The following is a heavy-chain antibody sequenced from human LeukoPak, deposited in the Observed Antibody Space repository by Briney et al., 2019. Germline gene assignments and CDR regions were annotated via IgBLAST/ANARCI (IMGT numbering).Heavy chain of an antibody. J-gene: IGHJ4*02. Sequence: GASVKVSCKASGYTFTSYGISWVLQAPGQGLEWMGWISAYNGNTNYAQKLQGRVTMTTDTSTSTAYMELRSLRSDDTAVYYCARDEGYCSGGSCYHPYYFDYWGQGTLVTVSS. CDR3: ARDEGYCSGGSCYHPYYFDY. D-gene: IGHD2-15*01. CDR2: ISAYNGNT. V-gene: IGHV1-18*01. CDR1: GYTFTSYG.